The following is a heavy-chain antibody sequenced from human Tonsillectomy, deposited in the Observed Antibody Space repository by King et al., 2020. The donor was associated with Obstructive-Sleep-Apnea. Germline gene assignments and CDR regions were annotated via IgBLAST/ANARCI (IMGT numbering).Heavy chain of an antibody. Sequence: VQLVESGGGLVQPGGSLRLSCAASGFTFSSYAITWVRQAPGKGLEWVSAISGSGGSTYYADSVKGRFTISRDNSKNTLYLQMNSLRAEDTAIYYCAKDRLFGSYSYFDYWGQGTLVTVSS. CDR1: GFTFSSYA. D-gene: IGHD1-26*01. CDR3: AKDRLFGSYSYFDY. CDR2: ISGSGGST. J-gene: IGHJ4*02. V-gene: IGHV3-23*04.